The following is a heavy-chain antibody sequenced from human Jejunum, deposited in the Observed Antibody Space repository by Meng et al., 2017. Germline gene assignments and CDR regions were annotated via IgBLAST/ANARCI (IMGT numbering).Heavy chain of an antibody. Sequence: QVQLVQAGSELKEPGASVKVSCKASGYTFKNYAVNWVRQAPGQGLEWVGRINPNSGDTNSAQKFQGRVTMTRDTSISTAYMELNRLTSDDTAVYYCARVDGTTPFDSWGQGTLVTVSS. D-gene: IGHD1-1*01. J-gene: IGHJ4*02. V-gene: IGHV1-2*06. CDR1: GYTFKNYA. CDR3: ARVDGTTPFDS. CDR2: INPNSGDT.